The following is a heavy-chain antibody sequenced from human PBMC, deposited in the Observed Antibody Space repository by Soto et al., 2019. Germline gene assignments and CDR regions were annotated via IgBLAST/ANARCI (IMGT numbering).Heavy chain of an antibody. Sequence: QVQVVESGGGVVQPGKSLRLSCAASGFSLSSYGVHWVRQAPGKGLEWVALISFDGTDKYYGDSVKGGFTISRDISGKTVELQMDGLRAEDTAVYYCVKDYNNFVWRDFSYYGMDVWGQGTAVNVSS. V-gene: IGHV3-30*18. J-gene: IGHJ6*02. D-gene: IGHD4-4*01. CDR1: GFSLSSYG. CDR2: ISFDGTDK. CDR3: VKDYNNFVWRDFSYYGMDV.